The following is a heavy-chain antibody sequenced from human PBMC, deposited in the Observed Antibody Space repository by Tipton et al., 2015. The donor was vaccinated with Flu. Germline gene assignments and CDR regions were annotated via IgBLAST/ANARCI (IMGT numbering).Heavy chain of an antibody. CDR3: ARGGYYDILTGYSMNGMDV. D-gene: IGHD3-9*01. V-gene: IGHV4-59*01. J-gene: IGHJ6*02. Sequence: TLSLTCTVSGGSISSYYWSWIRQPPGKGLEWIGYIYYSGSTNYNPSLKSRVTISVDTSKNQFSLKLSSVTAADTAVYYCARGGYYDILTGYSMNGMDVWGQGPTVPFS. CDR2: IYYSGST. CDR1: GGSISSYY.